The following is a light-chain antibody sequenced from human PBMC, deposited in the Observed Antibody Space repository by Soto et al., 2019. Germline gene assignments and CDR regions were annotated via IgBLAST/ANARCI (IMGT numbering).Light chain of an antibody. J-gene: IGKJ2*01. CDR2: GAS. Sequence: EILMTQSPATRSVSPGERATLSCRASQSVSSNLAWYQQKPGQAPRLLIYGASTRATGIPARFSGSGSGTEFTLTISSLQSEDFAVYYCQQYNNWPYTFGQGTKVDIK. CDR3: QQYNNWPYT. CDR1: QSVSSN. V-gene: IGKV3-15*01.